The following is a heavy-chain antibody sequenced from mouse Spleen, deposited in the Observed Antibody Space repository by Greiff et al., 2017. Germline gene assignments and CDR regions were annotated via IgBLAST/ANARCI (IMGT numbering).Heavy chain of an antibody. J-gene: IGHJ4*01. CDR3: ARDYYSNYEGAMDY. CDR2: ISSGSSTI. V-gene: IGHV5-17*01. Sequence: EVQVVESGGGLVKPGGSLKLSCAASGFTFSDYGMHWVRQAPEKGLEWVAYISSGSSTIYYADTVKGRFTISRDNAKNTLFLQMTSLRSEDTAMYYCARDYYSNYEGAMDYWGQGTSVTVSS. CDR1: GFTFSDYG. D-gene: IGHD2-5*01.